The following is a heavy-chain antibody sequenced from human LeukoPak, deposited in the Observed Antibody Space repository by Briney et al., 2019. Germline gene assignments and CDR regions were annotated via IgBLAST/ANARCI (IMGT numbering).Heavy chain of an antibody. V-gene: IGHV1-18*01. D-gene: IGHD6-13*01. Sequence: ASVKVSCKASGCTFTNYGITWVRQAPGQGLEWMGWISAYNGNTNYAQNLQGRVTMTTDTSTRTAYMELRSLRSDDTALYYCARGYTATGNWYCDVWGRGTLVSVSS. CDR1: GCTFTNYG. CDR3: ARGYTATGNWYCDV. CDR2: ISAYNGNT. J-gene: IGHJ2*01.